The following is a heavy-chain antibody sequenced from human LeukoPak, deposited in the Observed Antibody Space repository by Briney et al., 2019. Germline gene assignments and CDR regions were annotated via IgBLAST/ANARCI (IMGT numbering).Heavy chain of an antibody. CDR2: IYYSGST. CDR3: ARAFSMVRGVELFDY. Sequence: PSETLSLTCTVSGGSISSSSYYWGWIRQPPGKGLEWIGSIYYSGSTYYNPSLKSRVTISVDTSKNQFSLKLSSVTAADTAVYYCARAFSMVRGVELFDYWGQGTLVTVSS. J-gene: IGHJ4*02. V-gene: IGHV4-39*07. D-gene: IGHD3-10*01. CDR1: GGSISSSSYY.